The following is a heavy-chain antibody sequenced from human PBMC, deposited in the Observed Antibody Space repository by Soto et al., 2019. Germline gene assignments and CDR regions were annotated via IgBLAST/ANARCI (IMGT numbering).Heavy chain of an antibody. CDR2: VYYNENT. Sequence: SETLSLTCSVSGGSISSFTYYWGWIRQPPGKGLEWIGTVYYNENTYYNPSLKSRVTITVDTAKNQFSLNLRSVNAADTAMYFCARRERYYGSPGWFDPLGPGTLVTVSS. D-gene: IGHD3-10*01. CDR3: ARRERYYGSPGWFDP. J-gene: IGHJ5*02. V-gene: IGHV4-39*01. CDR1: GGSISSFTYY.